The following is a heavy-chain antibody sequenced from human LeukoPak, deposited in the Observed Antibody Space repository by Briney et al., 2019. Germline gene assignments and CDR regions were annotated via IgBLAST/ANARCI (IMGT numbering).Heavy chain of an antibody. CDR1: GYTFTGYY. Sequence: ASVKVSCKASGYTFTGYYMHWVRQAPGQGLEWMGWINPNSGGTNYAQKFQGRVTMTRDTSISTAYMELSRLRSEDTAVYYCARGRCSGGSCYSIYYYYYMDVWGKGTTVTVSS. D-gene: IGHD2-15*01. J-gene: IGHJ6*03. CDR2: INPNSGGT. CDR3: ARGRCSGGSCYSIYYYYYMDV. V-gene: IGHV1-2*02.